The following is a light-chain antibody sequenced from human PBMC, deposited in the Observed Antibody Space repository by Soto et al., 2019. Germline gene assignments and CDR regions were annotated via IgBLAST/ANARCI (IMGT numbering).Light chain of an antibody. CDR1: QSISSD. J-gene: IGKJ1*01. CDR3: QQSYSTPWT. Sequence: DIQMTQSPSSLTASVGDRVTITCRASQSISSDLNGYQQKPGTAPKLLIYAASSLQSGVPSRFSDSGSGTDFTLTISSLQPEDFAIYYCQQSYSTPWTFGQGTKVEIK. CDR2: AAS. V-gene: IGKV1-39*01.